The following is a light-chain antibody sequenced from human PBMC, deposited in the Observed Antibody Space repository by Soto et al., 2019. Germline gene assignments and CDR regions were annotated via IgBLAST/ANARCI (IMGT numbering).Light chain of an antibody. CDR3: CSYAGIYTLVV. CDR1: SSDVGGYNY. V-gene: IGLV2-11*01. J-gene: IGLJ2*01. CDR2: DVS. Sequence: QSALTQPRSVSGSPGQSVTISCTGTSSDVGGYNYVSWYQQHPGKAPKLMIYDVSKRPSGVPDRFSGSKSGNTASLTISKLQAEDEAAYYCCSYAGIYTLVVFGGGTKLTVL.